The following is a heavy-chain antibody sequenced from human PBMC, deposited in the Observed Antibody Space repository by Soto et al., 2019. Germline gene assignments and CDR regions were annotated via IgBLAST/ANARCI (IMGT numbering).Heavy chain of an antibody. D-gene: IGHD5-18*01. CDR1: GGTFSSNA. CDR2: IIPIFGTA. J-gene: IGHJ4*02. V-gene: IGHV1-69*12. CDR3: ATGGRGESSAPRFYFEF. Sequence: QVQLVQSGAEVKKPGSSVKVTCKASGGTFSSNAISWVRQAPGQGLEWMGGIIPIFGTAHYAQKFQGRVTITADESTSTASMELSSLKSEDTAVYYCATGGRGESSAPRFYFEFWGQGTLVTVSS.